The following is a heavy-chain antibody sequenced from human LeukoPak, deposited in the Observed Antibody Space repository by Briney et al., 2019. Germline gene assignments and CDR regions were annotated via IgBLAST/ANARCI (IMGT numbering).Heavy chain of an antibody. V-gene: IGHV4-34*01. J-gene: IGHJ6*04. D-gene: IGHD3-16*02. CDR3: ARVGHLSLRTPDV. CDR2: INHSGTT. CDR1: GGSFSGYF. Sequence: SETLSLTCAVYGGSFSGYFWSWIRQPPGKGLEWIGEINHSGTTNYNPSLKSRVTISVDTSKNQFSLKLSSVTAADTAVYYCARVGHLSLRTPDVWGKGTTVTVSS.